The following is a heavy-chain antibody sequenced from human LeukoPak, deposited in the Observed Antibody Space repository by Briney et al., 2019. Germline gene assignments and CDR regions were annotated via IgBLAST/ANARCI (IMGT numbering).Heavy chain of an antibody. CDR2: ISYSGST. V-gene: IGHV4-59*12. D-gene: IGHD4-23*01. Sequence: PSETLSLTCPVSGGSISGSYWSWIRQPLGKGLEWIGHISYSGSTNYNPSLKSRVTISVDTSKNQFSLKLSSVTAADTAVYFCARECYGGNYGFDYWGQGILVTVSS. J-gene: IGHJ4*02. CDR1: GGSISGSY. CDR3: ARECYGGNYGFDY.